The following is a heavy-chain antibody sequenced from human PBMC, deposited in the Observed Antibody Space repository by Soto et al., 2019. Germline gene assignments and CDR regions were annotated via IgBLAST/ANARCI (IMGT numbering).Heavy chain of an antibody. CDR2: ISAYNGNT. D-gene: IGHD3-10*01. CDR1: GYTFTSYG. J-gene: IGHJ3*02. CDR3: ARDRKTTMVRAPHAFDI. V-gene: IGHV1-18*01. Sequence: ASVKVSCKASGYTFTSYGISWVRQAPGQGLEWMGWISAYNGNTNYAQKLQGRVTMTTDTSTSTAYMELRSLRSDDTAVYYCARDRKTTMVRAPHAFDIWGQGTMVTVSS.